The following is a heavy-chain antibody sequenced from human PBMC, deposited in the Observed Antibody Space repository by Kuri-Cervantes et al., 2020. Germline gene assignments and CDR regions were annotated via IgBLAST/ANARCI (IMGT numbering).Heavy chain of an antibody. CDR1: EFSLSTSGMC. V-gene: IGHV2-70*11. CDR3: ARIVNNWNYFDY. Sequence: SGTTLVKPTQTLTLTCTFSEFSLSTSGMCVSWIRQPPGKALEWLARIDWDDDKSYSTSLKSRLTISKDTSKSQVVLTMTNMDPVDTATYYCARIVNNWNYFDYWGQGTLVTVSS. J-gene: IGHJ4*02. CDR2: IDWDDDK. D-gene: IGHD1-20*01.